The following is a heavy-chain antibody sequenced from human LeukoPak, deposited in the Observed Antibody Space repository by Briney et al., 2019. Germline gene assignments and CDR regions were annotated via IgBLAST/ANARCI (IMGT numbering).Heavy chain of an antibody. Sequence: GQSLRLSCAAAGFTLSSYAMSWVRQAPGKGLEWVSAISASGNTYHADSVKGRFTISRDSSKNTLFLQMNRLRPEDAAVYYCAKAPVTTCRGAYCYPFDYWGQGTLVTVSS. CDR1: GFTLSSYA. J-gene: IGHJ4*02. CDR3: AKAPVTTCRGAYCYPFDY. V-gene: IGHV3-23*01. CDR2: ISASGNT. D-gene: IGHD2-21*01.